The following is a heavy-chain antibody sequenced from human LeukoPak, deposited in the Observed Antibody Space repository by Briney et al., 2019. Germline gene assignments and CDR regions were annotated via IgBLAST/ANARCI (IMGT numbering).Heavy chain of an antibody. CDR3: ARSMWEPRAYDY. D-gene: IGHD1-26*01. CDR1: GGSISSYY. CDR2: IYYSGST. Sequence: SETLSLTCIVSGGSISSYYWSWIRQPPGKGLEWIGYIYYSGSTNYNPSLKSRVTISVDTSKNQFSLKLSSVTAADTAVYYCARSMWEPRAYDYWGQGTLVTVSS. J-gene: IGHJ4*02. V-gene: IGHV4-59*08.